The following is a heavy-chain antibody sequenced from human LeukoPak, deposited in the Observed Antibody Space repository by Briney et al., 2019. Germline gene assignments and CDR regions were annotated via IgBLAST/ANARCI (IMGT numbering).Heavy chain of an antibody. V-gene: IGHV1-18*01. J-gene: IGHJ4*02. Sequence: ASVKVSFQTSRYTYTKYRMSWVRQAPGQGLEWMGRISADNGNTNYAQRVQGRVTLTTDTSTNTAYMELRSLRSDDTGVYYCARDLSVIVETVAYCRQRTLVTVSS. D-gene: IGHD3-22*01. CDR3: ARDLSVIVETVAY. CDR1: RYTYTKYR. CDR2: ISADNGNT.